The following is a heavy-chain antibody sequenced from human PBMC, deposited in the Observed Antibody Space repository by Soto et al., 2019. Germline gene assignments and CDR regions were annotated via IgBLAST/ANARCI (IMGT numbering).Heavy chain of an antibody. V-gene: IGHV4-30-4*01. J-gene: IGHJ5*02. CDR3: ARDRYYYDSSGYGGFDP. D-gene: IGHD3-22*01. CDR1: GGSISSGDYY. CDR2: IYYSGST. Sequence: SETLSLTCTVSGGSISSGDYYWSWIRQPPGKGLEWIGYIYYSGSTYYNPSLKSRVTISVDTSKNQFSLKLSSVTAADTAVYYCARDRYYYDSSGYGGFDPWGQGTLVTVSS.